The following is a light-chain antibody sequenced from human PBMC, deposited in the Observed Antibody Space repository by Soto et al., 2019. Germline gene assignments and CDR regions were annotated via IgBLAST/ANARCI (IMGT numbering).Light chain of an antibody. CDR1: SSDVGGYNS. CDR3: SSYTSSSTLI. V-gene: IGLV2-14*01. CDR2: EVS. J-gene: IGLJ2*01. Sequence: QSALTQPASVSGSPGQSITISCTGTSSDVGGYNSVSWYQHHPGKAPKLMIYEVSNRPSGVSNRFSGSKSVNTASLTISGRQAEDEADYYCSSYTSSSTLIFGGGTKLTVL.